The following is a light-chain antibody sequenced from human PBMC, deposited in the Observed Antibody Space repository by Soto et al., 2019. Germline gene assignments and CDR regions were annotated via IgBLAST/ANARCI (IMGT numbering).Light chain of an antibody. CDR3: QKYNSAPLT. CDR2: AAS. Sequence: DIQMTQSPSSLSASVGDRVTITCRASQGISNYLAWYQQKPGKVPKLLIYAASTLQSGVPSRFIGSGSGTEFTLNISSLQPEDVATDYCQKYNSAPLTVGGGTKVEIK. CDR1: QGISNY. V-gene: IGKV1-27*01. J-gene: IGKJ4*01.